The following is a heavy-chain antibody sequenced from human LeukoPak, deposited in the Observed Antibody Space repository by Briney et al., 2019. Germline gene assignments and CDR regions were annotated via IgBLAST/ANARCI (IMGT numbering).Heavy chain of an antibody. CDR1: RFTVSGNY. CDR2: IYSGGST. CDR3: ARDSSGWYNC. V-gene: IGHV3-66*01. J-gene: IGHJ4*02. D-gene: IGHD6-19*01. Sequence: GDSLTLFCAGFRFTVSGNYMSWLRQAPSVGLEWVSVIYSGGSTYYADSVKGRFTISRDNSKNTLYLQMNSLRAEDTAVYYCARDSSGWYNCWGQGTLVTVYS.